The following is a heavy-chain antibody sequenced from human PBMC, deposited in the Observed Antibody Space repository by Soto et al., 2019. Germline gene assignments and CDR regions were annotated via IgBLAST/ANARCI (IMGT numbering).Heavy chain of an antibody. V-gene: IGHV1-69*13. Sequence: SVKVSCKASGGTFSSYAISWVRQAPGQGLEWMGGIIPIFGTANYAQKFQGRVTITADESTSTAYMELSSLRSEDTAVYYCASLNYDILTGYYRASSDYGMDVWGQGTTVTVSS. J-gene: IGHJ6*02. CDR3: ASLNYDILTGYYRASSDYGMDV. CDR2: IIPIFGTA. CDR1: GGTFSSYA. D-gene: IGHD3-9*01.